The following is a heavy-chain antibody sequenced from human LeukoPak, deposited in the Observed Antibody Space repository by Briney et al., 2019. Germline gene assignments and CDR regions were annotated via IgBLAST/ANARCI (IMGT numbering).Heavy chain of an antibody. Sequence: GGSLRLSCATSGFTFSLYGMHWVRQAPGKGLEWVAVIWSDGTNRYYGDPVKGRFTISRDNFQRTVFLQMDSLRAEDTAVYYCAKDAQRGFDYSNSLDKWGQGTLVTVSS. D-gene: IGHD4-11*01. CDR1: GFTFSLYG. V-gene: IGHV3-33*06. J-gene: IGHJ4*02. CDR2: IWSDGTNR. CDR3: AKDAQRGFDYSNSLDK.